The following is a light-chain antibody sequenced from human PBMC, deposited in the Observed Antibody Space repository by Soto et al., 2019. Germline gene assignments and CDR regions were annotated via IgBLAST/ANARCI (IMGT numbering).Light chain of an antibody. J-gene: IGLJ3*02. V-gene: IGLV1-40*01. CDR3: QSYDTRLGAEL. CDR2: GNT. CDR1: SSNFGARYD. Sequence: QSVLTQPRSVSGAPGQRVTLSCTGSSSNFGARYDVHWYQHIPGKAPKLIIFGNTNRPSGVPDRFSGSRSGTSASLVIAGLQPEDEARYYCQSYDTRLGAELFGGGTQLTVL.